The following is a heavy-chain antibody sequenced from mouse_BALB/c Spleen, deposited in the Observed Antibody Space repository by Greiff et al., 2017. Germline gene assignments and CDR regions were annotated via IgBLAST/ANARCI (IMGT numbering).Heavy chain of an antibody. Sequence: EVKLVESGGGLVKPGGSLKLSCAASGFTFSSYAMSWVRQTPEKRLEWVATISSGGSYTYYPDSVKGRFTISRDNAKNTLYLQMSSLRSEDTAMYYCARQRYVDYWGQGTTLTVSS. CDR1: GFTFSSYA. J-gene: IGHJ2*01. CDR3: ARQRYVDY. V-gene: IGHV5-9-3*01. CDR2: ISSGGSYT.